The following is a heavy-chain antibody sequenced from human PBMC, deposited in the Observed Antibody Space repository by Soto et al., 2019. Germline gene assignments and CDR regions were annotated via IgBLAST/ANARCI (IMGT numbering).Heavy chain of an antibody. CDR3: ARQFLDIVVVVSQPGYYMAV. V-gene: IGHV4-39*01. CDR1: GGSISSSSYY. CDR2: IYYSGST. J-gene: IGHJ6*03. Sequence: SLTCTVSGGSISSSSYYWGWIRQPPGKGLEWIGSIYYSGSTYYNPSLKSRVTISVDTSKNQFSLKLSSVTAADTAVYYCARQFLDIVVVVSQPGYYMAVWGKGTTVTVSS. D-gene: IGHD2-15*01.